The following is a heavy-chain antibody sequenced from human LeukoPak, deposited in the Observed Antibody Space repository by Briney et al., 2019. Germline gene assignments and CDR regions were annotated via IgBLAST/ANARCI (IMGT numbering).Heavy chain of an antibody. CDR1: GGTFSSYA. CDR2: IIPIFGTA. Sequence: ASVKVSCKASGGTFSSYAISWVRQAPGQGLKWMGGIIPIFGTANYAQKFQGRVTITADESTSTAYMELSSLRSEDTAVYYCARGRPYGSGSYSDYWGQGTLVTVSS. D-gene: IGHD3-10*01. J-gene: IGHJ4*02. CDR3: ARGRPYGSGSYSDY. V-gene: IGHV1-69*13.